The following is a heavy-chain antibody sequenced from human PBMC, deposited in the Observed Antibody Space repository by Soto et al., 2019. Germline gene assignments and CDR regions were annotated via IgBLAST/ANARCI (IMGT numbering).Heavy chain of an antibody. CDR3: AKDQGCSGGSCYPWYFDY. CDR1: GFTFSSYG. D-gene: IGHD2-15*01. J-gene: IGHJ4*02. V-gene: IGHV3-30*18. Sequence: QVQLVESGGDVVQPGRSLRLSCAASGFTFSSYGMHWVRQAPGKGLEWVAVIAYDGSNKYYADSVKGRFTISRDNSKNTLYLQMNSLRAEDTAVYYCAKDQGCSGGSCYPWYFDYWGQGTLVTVSS. CDR2: IAYDGSNK.